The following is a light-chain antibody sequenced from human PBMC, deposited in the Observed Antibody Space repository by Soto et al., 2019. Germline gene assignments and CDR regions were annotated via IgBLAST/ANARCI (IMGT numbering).Light chain of an antibody. CDR1: QSISSW. J-gene: IGKJ2*01. CDR3: QQYNDSFPYT. V-gene: IGKV1-5*03. CDR2: KAS. Sequence: DIQMTQSPSILSASVGDRVTITCRASQSISSWLAWYQQKPGTAPKLLIYKASTLESGVPSRFSGIRSGTEFTLTVSSLQPDDFATYYCQQYNDSFPYTFGQGT.